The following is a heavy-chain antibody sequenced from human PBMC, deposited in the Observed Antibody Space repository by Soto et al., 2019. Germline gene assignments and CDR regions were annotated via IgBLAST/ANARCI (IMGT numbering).Heavy chain of an antibody. J-gene: IGHJ6*02. CDR1: GGSVSSGSYY. V-gene: IGHV4-61*01. CDR3: ARDPDYYDSRPYGMDV. CDR2: IYYSGST. D-gene: IGHD3-22*01. Sequence: SETLSLTCTVSGGSVSSGSYYWSWIRQPPGKGLEWIGYIYYSGSTNYNPSLKSRVTISVDTSKNQFSLRLSSVTAADTAVYYCARDPDYYDSRPYGMDVWGQGTTVTVSS.